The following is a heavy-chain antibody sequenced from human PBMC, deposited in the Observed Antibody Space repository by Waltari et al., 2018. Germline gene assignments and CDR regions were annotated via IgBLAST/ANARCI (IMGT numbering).Heavy chain of an antibody. Sequence: EVQLVESGGGLIQPGGSLRLSCAASGFTVSSNYMSWVRQAPGKGLEWVPVIYVGGSTYYADSVKCRFTISRDNSKNTLYLQMNSLRAEDTAVYYCARDPVGATSAFDIWGQGTMVTVSS. CDR3: ARDPVGATSAFDI. CDR1: GFTVSSNY. V-gene: IGHV3-53*01. CDR2: IYVGGST. J-gene: IGHJ3*02. D-gene: IGHD1-26*01.